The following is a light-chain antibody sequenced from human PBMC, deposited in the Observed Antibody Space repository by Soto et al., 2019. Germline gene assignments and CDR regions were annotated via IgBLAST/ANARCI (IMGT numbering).Light chain of an antibody. CDR3: QQSYSTPPT. CDR1: QGVGNS. Sequence: DIQMTQSPSSLSASAGDRVTITCRASQGVGNSLDWYQQKPGKAPKRLIYEISSLQTGVPSRFSGTGSGTEFTLTISSLQPEDFATYYCQQSYSTPPTFGQGTKLEIK. V-gene: IGKV1-39*01. J-gene: IGKJ2*01. CDR2: EIS.